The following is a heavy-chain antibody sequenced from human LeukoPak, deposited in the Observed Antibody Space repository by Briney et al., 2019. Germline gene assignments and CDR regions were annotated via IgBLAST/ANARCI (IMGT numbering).Heavy chain of an antibody. CDR3: ARDYYYDSSGLAATYYYYYYMDV. CDR2: ISAYNGNT. J-gene: IGHJ6*03. Sequence: ASVTVSCKASGYTFTSYGISWVRQAPGQAPEWMGWISAYNGNTNYAHKLQGRVTMTTDTSTSTAYMELRSLRSDDTAVYYCARDYYYDSSGLAATYYYYYYMDVWGKGTTVTVSS. V-gene: IGHV1-18*01. CDR1: GYTFTSYG. D-gene: IGHD3-22*01.